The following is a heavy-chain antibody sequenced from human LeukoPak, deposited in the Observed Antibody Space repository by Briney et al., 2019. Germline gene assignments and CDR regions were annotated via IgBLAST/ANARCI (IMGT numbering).Heavy chain of an antibody. V-gene: IGHV3-23*01. CDR2: ISGSGDST. Sequence: PGGSLRLSCAASGFTFSSYAMSWVRQAPDKGLEWVSAISGSGDSTSYADSVKGRLTISRDTSKNTLYLQMNSLRAEDTAVYYCAKTGGIAARGGWYFDYWGQGTLVTVSS. CDR3: AKTGGIAARGGWYFDY. CDR1: GFTFSSYA. D-gene: IGHD6-6*01. J-gene: IGHJ4*02.